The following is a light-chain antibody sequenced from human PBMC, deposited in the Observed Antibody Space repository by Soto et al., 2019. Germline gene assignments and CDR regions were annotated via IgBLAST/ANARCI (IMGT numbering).Light chain of an antibody. J-gene: IGKJ1*01. Sequence: EIVLAQSPATLSLSPGERATLSCRASQSVDSYLAWYQQKPGQAPRLLIYDASNRATGIPARFSSSGSGTDFTLTISSLEPEDFAVYYCQQRSIWPRTFGQGTKVEIK. CDR3: QQRSIWPRT. V-gene: IGKV3-11*01. CDR1: QSVDSY. CDR2: DAS.